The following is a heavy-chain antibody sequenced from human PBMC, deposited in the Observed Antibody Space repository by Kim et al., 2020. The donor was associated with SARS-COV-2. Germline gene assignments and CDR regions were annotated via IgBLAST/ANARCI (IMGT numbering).Heavy chain of an antibody. Sequence: GGSLRLSCAASGFTFSNAWMSWVRQAPGKGLEWVGRIKSKTDGGTTDYAAPVKGRFTISRDDSKNTLYLQMNSLKTEDTAVYYCTTDLYDILTGYHYYYYGMDVWGQGTPVTVSS. CDR3: TTDLYDILTGYHYYYYGMDV. D-gene: IGHD3-9*01. CDR2: IKSKTDGGTT. V-gene: IGHV3-15*01. J-gene: IGHJ6*02. CDR1: GFTFSNAW.